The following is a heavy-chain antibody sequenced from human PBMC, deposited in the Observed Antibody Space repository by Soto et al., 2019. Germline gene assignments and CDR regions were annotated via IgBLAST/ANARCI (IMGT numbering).Heavy chain of an antibody. CDR3: AXXXXXXXXXXXXXXXXXXXVXVDS. CDR1: GYTFTSYG. J-gene: IGHJ5*01. V-gene: IGHV1-18*01. CDR2: XXXXXXXT. Sequence: VKVSCKASGYTFTSYGISWVRQAPGQGLEWMGWXXXXXXXTXXAQKLQGRVTMTXDXSTSTAYMELRSLRSDDTAVYYCAXXXXXXXXXXXXXXXXXXXVXVDS.